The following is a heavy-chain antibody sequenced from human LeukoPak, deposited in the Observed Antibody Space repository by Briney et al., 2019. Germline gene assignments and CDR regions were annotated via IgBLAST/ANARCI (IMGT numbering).Heavy chain of an antibody. CDR1: GFTFITYW. CDR3: AREVAVAGPYDY. J-gene: IGHJ4*02. CDR2: IWYDGSNK. Sequence: GGSLRLSCAASGFTFITYWMHWVRQAPGKGLEWVAVIWYDGSNKYYADSVKGRFTISRDNSKNTLYLQMNSLRAEDTAVYYCAREVAVAGPYDYWGQGTLVTVSS. D-gene: IGHD6-19*01. V-gene: IGHV3-33*08.